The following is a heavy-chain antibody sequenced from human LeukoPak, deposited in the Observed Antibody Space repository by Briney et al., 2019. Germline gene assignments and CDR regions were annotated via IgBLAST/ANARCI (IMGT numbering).Heavy chain of an antibody. J-gene: IGHJ4*02. CDR3: AKARGATYGTYYFDY. D-gene: IGHD4/OR15-4a*01. CDR1: GFTFSGFA. Sequence: GGSLRLSCAASGFTFSGFAMSWVRQAPGKGLEWASISGSGGDTYYADSVKGRFTISRDNSKNTLYLQMNSLRAEDTAVYYCAKARGATYGTYYFDYWGQGTLVTVSS. V-gene: IGHV3-23*01. CDR2: ISGSGGDT.